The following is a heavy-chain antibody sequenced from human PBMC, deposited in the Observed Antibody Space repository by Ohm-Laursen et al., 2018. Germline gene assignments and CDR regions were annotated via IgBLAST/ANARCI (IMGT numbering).Heavy chain of an antibody. V-gene: IGHV4-59*08. Sequence: TLSLTCTVSGGSISSYYWSWIRQPPGKGLEWIGYIHYSGNTNYNPSLKSRVTISVDTSKTQFSLKLSSVTAADTAVYYRARQRSGSTGMDVWGQGTTVIVSS. CDR1: GGSISSYY. J-gene: IGHJ6*02. D-gene: IGHD3-10*01. CDR3: ARQRSGSTGMDV. CDR2: IHYSGNT.